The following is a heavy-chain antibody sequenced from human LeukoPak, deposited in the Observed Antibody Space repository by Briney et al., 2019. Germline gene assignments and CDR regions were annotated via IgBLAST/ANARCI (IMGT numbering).Heavy chain of an antibody. CDR3: ARGTRYSSSWYYYYYMDV. Sequence: PSETLSLTCTVSGGSISSSSYYWGWIRQPPGKGLEWIGSIYYSGSTYYNPSLKSRVTISVDTSKNQFSLKLSSVTAADTAVYYCARGTRYSSSWYYYYYMDVWGKGTTVTVSS. CDR2: IYYSGST. V-gene: IGHV4-39*07. J-gene: IGHJ6*03. D-gene: IGHD6-13*01. CDR1: GGSISSSSYY.